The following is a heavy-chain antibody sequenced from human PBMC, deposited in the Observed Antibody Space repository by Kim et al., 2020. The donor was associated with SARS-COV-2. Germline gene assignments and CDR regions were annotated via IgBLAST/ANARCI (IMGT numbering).Heavy chain of an antibody. CDR2: IKSQVDGGTS. CDR1: GFTFTNAW. CDR3: ATEYWGAFNY. J-gene: IGHJ4*02. D-gene: IGHD7-27*01. Sequence: GGSLRLSCIGSGFTFTNAWMSWVRQAPGKGLEWVGRIKSQVDGGTSDHAAHVKGSFTISRDDSTDSLFLQMNSLKIEDTAVYYCATEYWGAFNYWGQGTL. V-gene: IGHV3-15*01.